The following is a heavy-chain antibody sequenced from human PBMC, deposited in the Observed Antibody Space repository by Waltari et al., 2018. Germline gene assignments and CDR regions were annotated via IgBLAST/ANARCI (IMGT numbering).Heavy chain of an antibody. V-gene: IGHV1-2*02. CDR3: ARVWFHSGLDY. CDR2: INPNSGGA. D-gene: IGHD6-19*01. Sequence: QVQLVQSGAEVKKPGASVLVSCKASGYSFTNFMHWVRQAPGQGLEWMGWINPNSGGAQDAQRFQGRVTMTRDTAITTVFMELSGLRDDDTAVYYCARVWFHSGLDYWGQGTLVTVAS. CDR1: GYSFTNF. J-gene: IGHJ4*02.